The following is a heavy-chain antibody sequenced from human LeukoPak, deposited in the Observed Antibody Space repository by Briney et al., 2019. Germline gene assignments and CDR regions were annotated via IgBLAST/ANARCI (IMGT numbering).Heavy chain of an antibody. D-gene: IGHD1-26*01. V-gene: IGHV3-74*01. CDR1: GFTFSSYW. J-gene: IGHJ6*03. CDR2: INSDGSST. CDR3: ARGGSYSLYYYYMDV. Sequence: SGGSLRLSCAASGFTFSSYWMHWVRHAPGEGLVWVSRINSDGSSTRYVDSVKGRLTISRDNAKHTLYLQLNSLRAEDTAVYYCARGGSYSLYYYYMDVWGKGTTVTVSS.